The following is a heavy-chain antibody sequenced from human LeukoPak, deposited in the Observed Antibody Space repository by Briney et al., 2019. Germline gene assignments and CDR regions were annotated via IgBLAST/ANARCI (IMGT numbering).Heavy chain of an antibody. V-gene: IGHV1-46*01. Sequence: ASVKVSCKASGYTFTSYYMHWVRQAPGEGLEWMGIINPSGGSTSYAQKFQGRVTMTRDMSTSTVYMELSSLRAEDTAVYYCAKDQREGITMMVGAFDIWGQGTMVTVSS. J-gene: IGHJ3*02. CDR2: INPSGGST. D-gene: IGHD3-22*01. CDR3: AKDQREGITMMVGAFDI. CDR1: GYTFTSYY.